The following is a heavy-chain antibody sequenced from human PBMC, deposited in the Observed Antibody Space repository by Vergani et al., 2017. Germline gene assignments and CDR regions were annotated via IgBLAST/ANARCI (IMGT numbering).Heavy chain of an antibody. CDR3: AKANPRNSGYDYLYYYHAMDV. V-gene: IGHV3-23*01. CDR1: GFTFNHYA. J-gene: IGHJ6*02. Sequence: DVQLLESGGGLAQPGGSLRLSCAASGFTFNHYAMNWVRQAPGKGLEWVSGISGSGGSTYYAGSVKGRFTISRDSSKNTLYLQMNSLSAGDTAVYYCAKANPRNSGYDYLYYYHAMDVWGQGTTVTVSS. CDR2: ISGSGGST. D-gene: IGHD5-12*01.